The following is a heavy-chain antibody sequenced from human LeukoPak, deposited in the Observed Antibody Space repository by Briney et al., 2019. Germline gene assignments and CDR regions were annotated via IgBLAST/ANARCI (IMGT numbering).Heavy chain of an antibody. CDR1: GHSITSNNW. D-gene: IGHD2-2*01. CDR3: ARVIRGYCSSTSCFPYFDY. J-gene: IGHJ4*02. V-gene: IGHV4-4*02. CDR2: VYYSGST. Sequence: SGTLSLTCAVSGHSITSNNWWSWVRQPPGKGLEWIGYVYYSGSTYYNPSLKSRVTISVDTSKNQFSLKLSSVTAADTAVYYCARVIRGYCSSTSCFPYFDYWGQGTLVTVSS.